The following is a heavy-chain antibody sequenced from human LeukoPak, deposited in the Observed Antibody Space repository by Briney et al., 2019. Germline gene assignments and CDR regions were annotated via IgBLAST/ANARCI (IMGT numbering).Heavy chain of an antibody. D-gene: IGHD3-16*01. CDR2: IYYSGST. Sequence: PSETLSLTCTVSGGSISSSSYYWGWIRQPPGKGLEWIGSIYYSGSTYYNPSLKSRVTIFVDTSKNQFSLKLSSVTAADTAVYYCARGGDPPFDYWGQGTLVTVSS. CDR1: GGSISSSSYY. CDR3: ARGGDPPFDY. J-gene: IGHJ4*02. V-gene: IGHV4-39*01.